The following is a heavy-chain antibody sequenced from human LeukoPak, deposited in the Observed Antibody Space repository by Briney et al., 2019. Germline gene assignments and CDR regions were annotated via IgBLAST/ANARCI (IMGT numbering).Heavy chain of an antibody. CDR3: ARDRYYDSSSYYGPFDY. D-gene: IGHD3-22*01. V-gene: IGHV3-20*04. CDR1: GFTFDDYG. CDR2: INWNGGST. J-gene: IGHJ4*02. Sequence: GGSLRLSCAASGFTFDDYGMSWVRRAPGKGLEWVSGINWNGGSTGYADSVKGRFTISRDNAKNSLYLQMNSLRAEDTALYYCARDRYYDSSSYYGPFDYWGQGTLVTVSS.